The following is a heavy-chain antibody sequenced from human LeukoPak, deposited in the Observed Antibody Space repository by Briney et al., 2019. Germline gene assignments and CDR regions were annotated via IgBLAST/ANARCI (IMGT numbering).Heavy chain of an antibody. J-gene: IGHJ3*02. V-gene: IGHV1-2*02. CDR3: ARDGPTYYDILTGHGAFDI. CDR2: INPNSGGT. CDR1: GGTFSSYA. Sequence: ASVKVSCKASGGTFSSYAISWVRQAPGQGLGWMGWINPNSGGTNYAQKFQGRVTMTRDTSISTAYMELSRLRSDDTAVYYCARDGPTYYDILTGHGAFDIWGQGTMVTVSS. D-gene: IGHD3-9*01.